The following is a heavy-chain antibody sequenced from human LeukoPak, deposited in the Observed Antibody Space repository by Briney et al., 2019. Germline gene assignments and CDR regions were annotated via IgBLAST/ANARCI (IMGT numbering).Heavy chain of an antibody. J-gene: IGHJ4*02. V-gene: IGHV4-61*02. Sequence: SETLSLTCTVSGGSISSGSYYWSWIRQPAGKGLEWIGRIYSSGSTNYNPSLKSRVTISVDTSKNQFSLKLSSVTAADTAVYYCARIERGSALTAWGQGTLVTVSS. CDR3: ARIERGSALTA. CDR1: GGSISSGSYY. CDR2: IYSSGST.